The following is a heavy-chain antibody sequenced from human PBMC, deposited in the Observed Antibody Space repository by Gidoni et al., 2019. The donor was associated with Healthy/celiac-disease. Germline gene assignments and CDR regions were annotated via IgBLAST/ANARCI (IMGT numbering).Heavy chain of an antibody. CDR2: IYYSGST. V-gene: IGHV4-59*01. J-gene: IGHJ4*02. Sequence: QVQLQESGPGLVKPSETLSLTCTVSGGSISSYYWSWIRQPPGKGLEWIGYIYYSGSTNYNPSLKSRVTISVDTSKNQFSLKLSSVTAADTAVYYCARDQDSSSWYRYWGQGTLVTVSS. CDR3: ARDQDSSSWYRY. CDR1: GGSISSYY. D-gene: IGHD6-13*01.